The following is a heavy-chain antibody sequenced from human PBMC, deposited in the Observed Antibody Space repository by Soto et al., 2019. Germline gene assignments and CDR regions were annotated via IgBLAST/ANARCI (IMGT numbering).Heavy chain of an antibody. V-gene: IGHV3-30*18. J-gene: IGHJ6*02. Sequence: GGSLRLSCAASGFTFSSYGMHWVRQAPGKGLEWVAVISYDGSNKYYADSVKGRFTISRDNSKNTLCLQMNSLRAEDTAVYYCAKVNGQLGHYYYYYGMDVWGQGTTVTDSS. CDR1: GFTFSSYG. CDR2: ISYDGSNK. CDR3: AKVNGQLGHYYYYYGMDV. D-gene: IGHD6-6*01.